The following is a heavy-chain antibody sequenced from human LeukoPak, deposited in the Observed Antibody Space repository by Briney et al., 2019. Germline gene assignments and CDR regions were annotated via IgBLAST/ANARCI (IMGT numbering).Heavy chain of an antibody. D-gene: IGHD5-24*01. CDR1: GGTFSSYA. J-gene: IGHJ4*02. V-gene: IGHV1-69*04. CDR3: ARDKDGYNPFDY. CDR2: IIPILGIA. Sequence: SVKVSCKASGGTFSSYAISWVRQAPGQGLEWMGRIIPILGIANYAQKFQGRVTITADKSTSTAYMELSSLRSEDTAVYYCARDKDGYNPFDYWGQGTLVTVSS.